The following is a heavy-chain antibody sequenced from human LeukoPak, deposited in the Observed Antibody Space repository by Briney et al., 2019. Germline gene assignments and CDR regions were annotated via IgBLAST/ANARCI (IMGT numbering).Heavy chain of an antibody. J-gene: IGHJ4*02. Sequence: GGSLRLSCAASGFTFSIYSMNWARQAPGKGLEWISYITSNSGTIYYTDSVKGRFTISRDNAKNSLYLQMNSLRAEDTAVYYCARVAPGHDIGRGYFDYWGQGTLVTVSS. CDR1: GFTFSIYS. CDR3: ARVAPGHDIGRGYFDY. CDR2: ITSNSGTI. D-gene: IGHD2-21*01. V-gene: IGHV3-48*01.